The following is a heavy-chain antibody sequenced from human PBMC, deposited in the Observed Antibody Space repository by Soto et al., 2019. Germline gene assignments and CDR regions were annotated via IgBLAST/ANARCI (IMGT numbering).Heavy chain of an antibody. J-gene: IGHJ5*02. CDR2: ISSSSSYI. CDR3: ARDGAGYDFRSGYSPLHFDH. Sequence: PGGSLRLSCAASGFTFSSYSMNWVRQAPGKGLEWVSSISSSSSYIYYADSVKGRFTISRDNAKNSLYLQMNSLRAEDTAVYYCARDGAGYDFRSGYSPLHFDHWGQGTLVTVSS. D-gene: IGHD3-3*01. CDR1: GFTFSSYS. V-gene: IGHV3-21*01.